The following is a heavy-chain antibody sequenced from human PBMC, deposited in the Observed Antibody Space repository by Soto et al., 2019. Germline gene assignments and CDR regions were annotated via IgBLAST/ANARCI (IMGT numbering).Heavy chain of an antibody. V-gene: IGHV3-7*01. CDR3: ARHDDRDANY. D-gene: IGHD3-3*01. CDR2: IKRDGSEK. Sequence: LRLSCAASGFTFGKYWMAWVRQAPGKGLEWLANIKRDGSEKYYVDSVKGRFTISRDNAKNSLYLQMSSLRFEDTAVYYCARHDDRDANYWGQGTLVTVSS. CDR1: GFTFGKYW. J-gene: IGHJ4*02.